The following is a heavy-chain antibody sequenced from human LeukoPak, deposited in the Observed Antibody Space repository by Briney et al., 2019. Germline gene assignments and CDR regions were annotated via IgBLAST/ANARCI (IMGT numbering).Heavy chain of an antibody. D-gene: IGHD2-8*01. Sequence: SETLSLTCTVSGGSISSYYWSWIRQPPGKGLEWIGYIYYSGSTNYNPSLKSRVTISVDTSKNQFSLKLSSVTAADTAVYYCARDNQYCTNGVCYALIDYWGQGTLVTVSS. J-gene: IGHJ4*02. V-gene: IGHV4-59*01. CDR2: IYYSGST. CDR1: GGSISSYY. CDR3: ARDNQYCTNGVCYALIDY.